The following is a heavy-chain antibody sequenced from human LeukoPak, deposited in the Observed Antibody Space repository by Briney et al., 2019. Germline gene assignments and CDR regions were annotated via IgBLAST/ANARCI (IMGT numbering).Heavy chain of an antibody. V-gene: IGHV3-64*01. D-gene: IGHD5-24*01. CDR3: ARDLFSGAEMATFDY. Sequence: PGGSLRLSCAASGFVFSTYAMHWVRQAPGKGLKYVSVISGNGGYTDYANSVKGRFTISRDNFKNTLYLQMGSLRAEDMAVYYCARDLFSGAEMATFDYWGQGTLVTVSS. CDR1: GFVFSTYA. CDR2: ISGNGGYT. J-gene: IGHJ4*02.